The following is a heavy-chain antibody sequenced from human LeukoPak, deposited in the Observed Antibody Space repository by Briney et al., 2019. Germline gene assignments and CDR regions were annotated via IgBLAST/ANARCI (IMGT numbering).Heavy chain of an antibody. V-gene: IGHV4-34*01. CDR3: ASLQPNYYDFWSRYSSSDF. Sequence: SETLSLTCAVYGGSFSEYYWSWIRQPPGKGLEWIGEINHSGSTKYNPSLKSRLTISVDTSKSQFSLRLTSVTAADTALYYCASLQPNYYDFWSRYSSSDFWGQGTLVTVSS. D-gene: IGHD3-3*01. CDR1: GGSFSEYY. CDR2: INHSGST. J-gene: IGHJ4*02.